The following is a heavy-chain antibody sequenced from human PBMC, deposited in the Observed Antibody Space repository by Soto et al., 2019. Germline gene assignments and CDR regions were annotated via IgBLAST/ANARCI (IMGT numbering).Heavy chain of an antibody. V-gene: IGHV3-33*01. D-gene: IGHD4-17*01. J-gene: IGHJ4*02. CDR2: IWNDGSQK. CDR3: ARGPTGKLAY. CDR1: GFTFKNYG. Sequence: QVQLVESGGGVVQPGRSLRLSCAASGFTFKNYGIHWVRQAPGKGLEGVAVIWNDGSQKHYVDSVKGRFTSSRDNSKRMLYLQLDGLRAEDTALYYCARGPTGKLAYWGQGTLVTVSS.